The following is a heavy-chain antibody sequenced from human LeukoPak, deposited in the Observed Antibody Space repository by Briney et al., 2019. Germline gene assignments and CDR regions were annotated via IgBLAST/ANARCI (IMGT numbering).Heavy chain of an antibody. CDR3: AREGGGSNRCLD. CDR2: IYATGTT. J-gene: IGHJ1*01. CDR1: GGSISGYF. V-gene: IGHV4-4*07. Sequence: PSETLSLTCTVSGGSISGYFWSWIRQPAGKGLEWIGRIYATGTTNYNPSLKSRVTMSLDTSKNQFSLNLTSVTAADTAVYYRAREGGGSNRCLDWGQGTLVTVSS. D-gene: IGHD3-16*02.